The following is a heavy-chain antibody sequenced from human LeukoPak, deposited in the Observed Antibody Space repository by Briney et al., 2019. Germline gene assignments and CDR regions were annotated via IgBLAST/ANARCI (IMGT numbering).Heavy chain of an antibody. CDR1: GFTFSSYA. J-gene: IGHJ4*02. V-gene: IGHV3-30*04. CDR3: ARVLSSGSSGYSRGTRAYYFDY. Sequence: QPGGSLRLSCAASGFTFSSYAMHWVRQAPGKGLEWVAVISYDGSNKYYADSVKGRFTIPRDNSKNTLYLQMNSLRAEDTAVYYCARVLSSGSSGYSRGTRAYYFDYWGQGTLVTVSS. CDR2: ISYDGSNK. D-gene: IGHD3-10*01.